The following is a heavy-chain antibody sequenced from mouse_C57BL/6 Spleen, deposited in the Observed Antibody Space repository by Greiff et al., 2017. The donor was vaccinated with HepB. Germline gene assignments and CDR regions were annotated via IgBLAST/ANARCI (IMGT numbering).Heavy chain of an antibody. D-gene: IGHD4-1*02. V-gene: IGHV1-80*01. CDR3: ARQLGTDGYAMDY. Sequence: QVQLQQSGAELVKPGASVKISCKASGYAFSSYWMNWVKQRPGKGLEWIGQIYPGDGDTNYNGKFKGKATLTADKSSSTAYIQLSSLTSEDSAVYFCARQLGTDGYAMDYWGQGTSVTVSS. CDR2: IYPGDGDT. CDR1: GYAFSSYW. J-gene: IGHJ4*01.